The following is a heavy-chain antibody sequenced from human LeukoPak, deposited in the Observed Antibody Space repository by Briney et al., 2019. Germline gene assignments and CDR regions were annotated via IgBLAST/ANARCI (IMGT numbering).Heavy chain of an antibody. J-gene: IGHJ6*03. V-gene: IGHV1-18*01. Sequence: GASVKVSCKASGYTFTSYGISWVRQAPGQRLEWMGWISAYNGNTNFAQKLQRGVTMTTDTSTSTAYMELRSLRSDDTAVYYCARNWNDGVAYYYYYMDVWGKGTTVTVSS. CDR1: GYTFTSYG. CDR2: ISAYNGNT. CDR3: ARNWNDGVAYYYYYMDV. D-gene: IGHD1-1*01.